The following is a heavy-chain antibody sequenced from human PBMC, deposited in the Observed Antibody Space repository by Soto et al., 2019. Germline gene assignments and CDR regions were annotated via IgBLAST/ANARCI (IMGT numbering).Heavy chain of an antibody. J-gene: IGHJ6*03. CDR2: IYHSGST. CDR1: SGSISSSNW. D-gene: IGHD6-13*01. V-gene: IGHV4-4*02. Sequence: QVQLQESGPGLVKPSGTLSLTCAVSSGSISSSNWWSWVRQPPGKGLEWIGEIYHSGSTNYNPSLKSRVTISVDKSKNQFSLKLSSVTAADTAVYYCARANLAAAGTWQVGYYYYMDVWGKGTTVTVSS. CDR3: ARANLAAAGTWQVGYYYYMDV.